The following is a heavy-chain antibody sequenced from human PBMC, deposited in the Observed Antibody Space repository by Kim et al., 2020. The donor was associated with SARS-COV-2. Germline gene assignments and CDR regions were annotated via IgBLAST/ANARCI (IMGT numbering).Heavy chain of an antibody. D-gene: IGHD6-13*01. V-gene: IGHV3-33*01. CDR3: AVGDSSSDAFDI. J-gene: IGHJ3*02. Sequence: YYAACVKGRFTSSRDNAKNTLYLQMNSLRAEDTAVYYCAVGDSSSDAFDIWGQGTMVTVSS.